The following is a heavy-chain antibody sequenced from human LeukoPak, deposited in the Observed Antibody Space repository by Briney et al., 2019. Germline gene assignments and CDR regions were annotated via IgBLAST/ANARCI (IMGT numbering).Heavy chain of an antibody. Sequence: GGSLRLSCAASGFTFSSYGMHWVRQAPGKGLEWVAVIWYDGSNKYYADSVKGRFTISRDNSKNTLYLQMNSLRAEDTAVYYCARGGLAYYGGDCYHFDYWGQGTLVTVSS. D-gene: IGHD2-21*02. CDR1: GFTFSSYG. CDR3: ARGGLAYYGGDCYHFDY. CDR2: IWYDGSNK. V-gene: IGHV3-33*01. J-gene: IGHJ4*02.